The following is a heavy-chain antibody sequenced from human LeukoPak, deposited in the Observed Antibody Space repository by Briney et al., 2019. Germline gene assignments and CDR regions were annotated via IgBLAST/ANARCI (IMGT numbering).Heavy chain of an antibody. CDR1: GFTFSSYS. V-gene: IGHV3-21*01. CDR2: ISSSSSYI. D-gene: IGHD1-26*01. J-gene: IGHJ4*02. Sequence: GGSLRLSCAASGFTFSSYSMNWVRQAPGRGLEWVSSISSSSSYIYYADSVKGRFTISRDNAKNSLYLQMNSLRAEDTAVYYCAVEGATSGYWGQGTLVTVSS. CDR3: AVEGATSGY.